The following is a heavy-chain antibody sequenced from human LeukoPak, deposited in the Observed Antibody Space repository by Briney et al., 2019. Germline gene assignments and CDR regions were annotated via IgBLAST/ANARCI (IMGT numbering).Heavy chain of an antibody. CDR3: ARDGITMIVANWFDP. CDR1: GGSFSGYY. J-gene: IGHJ5*02. Sequence: SETLSLTCAVYGGSFSGYYWSWIRQPPGKGLEWIGEINHSGSTNYNPSLKSRVTISVGTSKNQFSLKLSSVTAADTAVYYCARDGITMIVANWFDPWGQGTLVTVSS. V-gene: IGHV4-34*01. CDR2: INHSGST. D-gene: IGHD3-22*01.